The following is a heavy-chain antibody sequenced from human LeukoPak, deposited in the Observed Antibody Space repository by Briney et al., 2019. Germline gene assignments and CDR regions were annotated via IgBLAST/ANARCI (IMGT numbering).Heavy chain of an antibody. CDR2: IYHSGTT. D-gene: IGHD5-18*01. CDR3: TQNIVGYSHVYYVDG. Sequence: SETLSLTCTVSGGSISTNNYYWGWIRQPPGKGLEWIGTIYHSGTTDYDPSRRSRVTIYIDTYKSQFSLELSSVTAADMAVYYCTQNIVGYSHVYYVDGWGKGTTVTVSS. J-gene: IGHJ6*03. CDR1: GGSISTNNYY. V-gene: IGHV4-39*07.